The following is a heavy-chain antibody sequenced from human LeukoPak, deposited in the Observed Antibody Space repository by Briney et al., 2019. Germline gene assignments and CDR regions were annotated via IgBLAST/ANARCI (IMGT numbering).Heavy chain of an antibody. V-gene: IGHV3-11*06. Sequence: GGSLRLSCAASGFTFSDYYMSWIRQAPGKGLEWVSYISSSSSYTNYADSVKSRFTISRDNAKNSLYLQMNSLRAEDTAVYYCARESHCSSTSCYDYWGQGTLVTVSS. CDR3: ARESHCSSTSCYDY. J-gene: IGHJ4*02. D-gene: IGHD2-2*01. CDR2: ISSSSSYT. CDR1: GFTFSDYY.